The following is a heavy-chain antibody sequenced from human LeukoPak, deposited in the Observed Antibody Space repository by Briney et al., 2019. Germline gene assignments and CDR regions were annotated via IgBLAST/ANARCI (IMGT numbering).Heavy chain of an antibody. CDR3: ARGPKAGYFDY. CDR1: GFTFSSYS. V-gene: IGHV3-21*01. Sequence: GGSLRLSCAASGFTFSSYSMNWVRQAPGKGLEWVSSISSSSSYIYYADSVRGRFTISRDNAKNSLYLQMNSLRAEDTAVYYCARGPKAGYFDYWGQGTLVTVSS. J-gene: IGHJ4*02. CDR2: ISSSSSYI. D-gene: IGHD6-13*01.